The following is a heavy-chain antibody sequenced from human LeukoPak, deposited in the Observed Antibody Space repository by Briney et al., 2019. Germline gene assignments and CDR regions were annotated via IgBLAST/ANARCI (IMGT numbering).Heavy chain of an antibody. V-gene: IGHV4-39*07. CDR2: IYSSGST. D-gene: IGHD3-16*02. Sequence: RASETLSLTCRVSGASINSGSNYWGWIRQPPGKTLEWIGSIYSSGSTYYNPSLKSRVIIMIDTPKNHFSLTLSSVTAADTAVYYCARERVIPDAFDIWGQGTMVTVSS. CDR1: GASINSGSNY. CDR3: ARERVIPDAFDI. J-gene: IGHJ3*02.